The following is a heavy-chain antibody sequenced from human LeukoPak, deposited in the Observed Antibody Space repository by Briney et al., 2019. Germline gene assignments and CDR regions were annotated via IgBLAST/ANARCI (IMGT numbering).Heavy chain of an antibody. CDR2: MNPNSGNT. CDR1: GYTFTSYD. D-gene: IGHD3-10*01. J-gene: IGHJ4*02. CDR3: AKDRRFGEYHDY. V-gene: IGHV1-8*01. Sequence: ASVKVSCKASGYTFTSYDINWVRQATGQGLEWMGWMNPNSGNTGYAQKFQGRVTMTRNTSISTAYMELSSLRSEDTAVYYCAKDRRFGEYHDYWGQGTLVTVSS.